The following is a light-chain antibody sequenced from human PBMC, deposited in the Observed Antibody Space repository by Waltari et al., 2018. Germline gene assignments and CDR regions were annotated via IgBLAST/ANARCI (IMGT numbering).Light chain of an antibody. J-gene: IGLJ2*01. V-gene: IGLV7-46*01. CDR2: DTS. CDR1: PGAVTSGHY. Sequence: QAVVTQEPSLTVSPGGTVPLTCGPSPGAVTSGHYPYWFQQKPGQAPRTLIYDTSNKHSWTPARFSGSLLGGKAALTLSGAQPEDEAEYYCLLSYSGARSVVFGGGTKLTVL. CDR3: LLSYSGARSVV.